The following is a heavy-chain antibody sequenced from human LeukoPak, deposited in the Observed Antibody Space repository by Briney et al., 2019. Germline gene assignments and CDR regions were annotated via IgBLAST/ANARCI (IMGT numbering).Heavy chain of an antibody. CDR3: ASAQLPWFGELLGTFDY. J-gene: IGHJ4*02. CDR1: GYTFTGFY. V-gene: IGHV1-2*02. CDR2: INPNSGGT. D-gene: IGHD3-10*01. Sequence: ASVKVSCKASGYTFTGFYMHWVRQAPGQGLEWMGWINPNSGGTNYAQKLQGRVTMTRDTSINTAYMELSRLRSDDTAVYYCASAQLPWFGELLGTFDYWGQGALVAVSS.